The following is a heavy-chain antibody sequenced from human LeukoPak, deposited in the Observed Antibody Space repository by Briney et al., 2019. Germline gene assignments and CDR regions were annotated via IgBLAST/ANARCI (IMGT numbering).Heavy chain of an antibody. V-gene: IGHV1-69*05. Sequence: GASVKVSCKASGGTFSSYAISWVRQAPGQGLEWMGGIIPIFGTANYAQKFQGRVTITTDESTSTAYMELSSLRSEDTAVYYCASAVVPAATYYYYMDVWGKGTTVTVSS. CDR1: GGTFSSYA. CDR3: ASAVVPAATYYYYMDV. CDR2: IIPIFGTA. J-gene: IGHJ6*03. D-gene: IGHD2-2*01.